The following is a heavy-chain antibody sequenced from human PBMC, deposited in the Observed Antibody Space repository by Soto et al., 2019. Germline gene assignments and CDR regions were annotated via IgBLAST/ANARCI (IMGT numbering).Heavy chain of an antibody. V-gene: IGHV4-34*01. CDR1: GGSFSGYY. CDR3: ARGRGYCSGGSCYHYYYYGMDV. J-gene: IGHJ6*02. Sequence: QVQLQQWGAGLLKPSETLSLTCAVYGGSFSGYYWSWIRQPPGKGLEWIGEINHSGSTNYNPSLRSRATISVDTSKNQFSLKLSSVTGADTAVYYCARGRGYCSGGSCYHYYYYGMDVWGQGTTVTVSS. D-gene: IGHD2-15*01. CDR2: INHSGST.